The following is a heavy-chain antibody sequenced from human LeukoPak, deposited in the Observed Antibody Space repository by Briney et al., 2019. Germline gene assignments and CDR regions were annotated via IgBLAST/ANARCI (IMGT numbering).Heavy chain of an antibody. CDR2: ISSSSSYI. V-gene: IGHV3-21*04. CDR3: ARSEPIMITFGGVIVSPVGFDY. Sequence: GGSLRLSCAASGFTFSSYSMNWARQAPGKGLEWVSSISSSSSYIYYADSVKGRFTISRDNAKNSLYLQMNSLRVEDTAVYYCARSEPIMITFGGVIVSPVGFDYWGQGTLVTVSS. D-gene: IGHD3-16*02. J-gene: IGHJ4*02. CDR1: GFTFSSYS.